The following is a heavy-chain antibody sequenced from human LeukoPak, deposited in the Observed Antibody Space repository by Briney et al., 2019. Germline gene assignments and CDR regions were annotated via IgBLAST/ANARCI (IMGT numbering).Heavy chain of an antibody. D-gene: IGHD3-22*01. Sequence: SVKVSCKASGGTFSSYAISWVRQAPGQGLEWMGGIIPIFGTANYAQKFQGRVTITADESTSTAYMELSSLRSEDTAVYYCATAGGDYYYDSSGYYWTDYWGQGTLVTVSS. CDR2: IIPIFGTA. V-gene: IGHV1-69*13. CDR1: GGTFSSYA. J-gene: IGHJ4*02. CDR3: ATAGGDYYYDSSGYYWTDY.